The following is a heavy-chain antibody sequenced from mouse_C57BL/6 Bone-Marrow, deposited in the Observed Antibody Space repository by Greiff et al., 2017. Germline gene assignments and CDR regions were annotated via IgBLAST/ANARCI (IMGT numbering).Heavy chain of an antibody. CDR3: AREGIDYDYAMDY. Sequence: VQRVESDAELVKPGASVKISCKVSGYTFTDHTIHWMKQRPEQGLEWIGYIYPRDGSTKYNETFKGKATLTADKSSSTAYMQLNSLTSEDSAVYFCAREGIDYDYAMDYWGQGTSVTVSS. D-gene: IGHD2-4*01. CDR2: IYPRDGST. J-gene: IGHJ4*01. CDR1: GYTFTDHT. V-gene: IGHV1-78*01.